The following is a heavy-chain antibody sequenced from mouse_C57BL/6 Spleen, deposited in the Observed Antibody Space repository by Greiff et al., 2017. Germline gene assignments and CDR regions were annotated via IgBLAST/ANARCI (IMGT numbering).Heavy chain of an antibody. CDR2: IYPGDGDT. V-gene: IGHV1-82*01. CDR3: ARGETGLYAMDY. CDR1: GYAFRSSW. D-gene: IGHD4-1*01. Sequence: VQLQQSGPELVKPGASVKISCKASGYAFRSSWMNWVKQRPGKGLEWIGRIYPGDGDTNYNGKFKGKATLTADKSSSTAYMQLSSLTSEDSAVYFCARGETGLYAMDYWGQGTSVTVSS. J-gene: IGHJ4*01.